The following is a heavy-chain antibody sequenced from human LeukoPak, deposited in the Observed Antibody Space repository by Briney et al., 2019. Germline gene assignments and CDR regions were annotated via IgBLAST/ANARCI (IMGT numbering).Heavy chain of an antibody. CDR2: IIPIFGTA. J-gene: IGHJ2*01. V-gene: IGHV1-69*13. Sequence: SVNVSCKASGGTFSSYAISWVRQAPGQGLEWMGGIIPIFGTANYAQKFQGRVTITADESTSTAYMELSSLGSEDTAVYYCARRSRSARDYDSSGYYLGFDLWGRGTLVTVSS. CDR3: ARRSRSARDYDSSGYYLGFDL. D-gene: IGHD3-22*01. CDR1: GGTFSSYA.